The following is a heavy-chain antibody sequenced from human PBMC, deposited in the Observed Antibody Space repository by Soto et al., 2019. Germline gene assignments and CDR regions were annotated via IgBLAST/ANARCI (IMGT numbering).Heavy chain of an antibody. CDR1: GGSISSYY. CDR3: ARDRLLGGDSYGMDV. CDR2: IYYSGST. D-gene: IGHD2-21*02. Sequence: SETLSLTCTVSGGSISSYYWSWIRQPPGKGLEWIGYIYYSGSTNYNPSLKSRVTISVDTSKNQFSLKLSSVTAADTAVYYCARDRLLGGDSYGMDVWGQGTTVTVSS. V-gene: IGHV4-59*12. J-gene: IGHJ6*02.